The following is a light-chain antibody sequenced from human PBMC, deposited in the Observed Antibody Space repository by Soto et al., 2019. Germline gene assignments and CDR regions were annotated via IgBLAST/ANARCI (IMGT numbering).Light chain of an antibody. CDR1: SGDIGDYNF. J-gene: IGLJ2*01. Sequence: QSALTQPSSVSGSPGQSVTISCTGTSGDIGDYNFVSWYQQHPGKAPKLIIYHVSKRPSGVPDRFSGSKSGNTASLTISGLQAEDEGDYYCCSYAGSYTLVFGGGTKVTVL. V-gene: IGLV2-11*01. CDR2: HVS. CDR3: CSYAGSYTLV.